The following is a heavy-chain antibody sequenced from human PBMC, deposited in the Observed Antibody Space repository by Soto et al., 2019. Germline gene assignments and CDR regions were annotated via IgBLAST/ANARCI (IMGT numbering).Heavy chain of an antibody. CDR3: ARDPARRITMVRGGTYYYNGMDV. CDR1: GFTFSSYA. Sequence: GGSLRLSCAASGFTFSSYAMHCVRQAPGKGLEWVAVMSYDGSNKYYADSVKGRFTISRDNSKNTLYVQMNSLRAEDTAVYYCARDPARRITMVRGGTYYYNGMDVWGQGTTVTVSS. J-gene: IGHJ6*02. CDR2: MSYDGSNK. V-gene: IGHV3-30-3*01. D-gene: IGHD3-10*01.